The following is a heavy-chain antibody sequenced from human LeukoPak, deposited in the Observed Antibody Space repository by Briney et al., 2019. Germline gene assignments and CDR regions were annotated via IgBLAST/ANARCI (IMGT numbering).Heavy chain of an antibody. CDR3: AKDRFRGWFGEFFDY. CDR1: GFTFSSYG. V-gene: IGHV3-30*02. Sequence: GGSLRLSCAASGFTFSSYGMHWVRQAPGKGLEWVAFIRYDGSNKYYADSVKGRFTISRDNSRNTLYLQMNSLRAEDTAVYYCAKDRFRGWFGEFFDYWGQGTLVTVSS. D-gene: IGHD3-10*01. J-gene: IGHJ4*02. CDR2: IRYDGSNK.